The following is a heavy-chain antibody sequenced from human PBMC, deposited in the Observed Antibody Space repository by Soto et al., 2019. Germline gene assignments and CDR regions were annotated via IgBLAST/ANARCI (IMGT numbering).Heavy chain of an antibody. Sequence: EVQLVESGGGLVQPGGSLRLSCAASGFTFSSYSMNWVRKAPGKGREWVSYISSSSSTIYYADSVKGRFTISRDNAKNSLYLQMNSLRDEDTAVYYCARSGDSYDSSGYYYWGQGTLVTVSS. CDR3: ARSGDSYDSSGYYY. V-gene: IGHV3-48*02. D-gene: IGHD3-22*01. CDR1: GFTFSSYS. CDR2: ISSSSSTI. J-gene: IGHJ4*02.